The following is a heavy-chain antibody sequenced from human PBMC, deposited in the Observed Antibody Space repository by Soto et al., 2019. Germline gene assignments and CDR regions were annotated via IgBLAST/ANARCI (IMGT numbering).Heavy chain of an antibody. CDR2: IIPIFGTA. CDR1: GGTFSSYA. Sequence: SVKVSCKASGGTFSSYAISWVRQAPGQGLEWMGGIIPIFGTANYAQKFQGRVTITADESTSTAYMELSSLRSEDTAVYYCARGLLLRFFEWLVGDYYYYDGIDVWGQGTTVIGSS. V-gene: IGHV1-69*13. J-gene: IGHJ6*02. D-gene: IGHD3-3*01. CDR3: ARGLLLRFFEWLVGDYYYYDGIDV.